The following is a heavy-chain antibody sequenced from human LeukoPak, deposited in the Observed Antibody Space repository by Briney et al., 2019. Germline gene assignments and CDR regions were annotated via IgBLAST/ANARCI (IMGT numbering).Heavy chain of an antibody. J-gene: IGHJ4*02. D-gene: IGHD3-22*01. Sequence: GGTLRLSCAASGFTFSSYGMSWVRQAPGKGLDWVSAISGSGGSTYYADSVKGRFTISRDNSKTTLYLQMNSLRAEDTAVYYCAKDIAYYYDSSGYYFTPDYYFDYWGQGTLVTVSS. CDR1: GFTFSSYG. CDR3: AKDIAYYYDSSGYYFTPDYYFDY. CDR2: ISGSGGST. V-gene: IGHV3-23*01.